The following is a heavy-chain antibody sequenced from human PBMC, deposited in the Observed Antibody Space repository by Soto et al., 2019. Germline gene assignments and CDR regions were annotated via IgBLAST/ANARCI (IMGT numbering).Heavy chain of an antibody. CDR2: ISGSGGST. CDR3: AKVAYGDYRTDFDY. CDR1: GVTFTNYA. V-gene: IGHV3-23*01. J-gene: IGHJ4*02. Sequence: EVQLLESGGGLVQPGESLRLSCAASGVTFTNYAMSWVRQAPGKGLEWVSTISGSGGSTYYAESVRGRFTTSRDNSKNTLYLQMSSLRAEDTAVYYCAKVAYGDYRTDFDYWGRGTLVTVSS. D-gene: IGHD4-17*01.